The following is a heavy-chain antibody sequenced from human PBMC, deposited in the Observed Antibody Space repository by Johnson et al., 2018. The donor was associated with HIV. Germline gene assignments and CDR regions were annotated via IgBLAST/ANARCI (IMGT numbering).Heavy chain of an antibody. D-gene: IGHD3-9*01. CDR3: VRERFSDILTGYHAFDV. J-gene: IGHJ3*01. V-gene: IGHV3-30*03. CDR1: GFIFGGFG. Sequence: QVQLVESGGGVVQPGRSLRLSCAASGFIFGGFGLHWVRQAPGKGLEWVASISYDGGNKYYADSVRGRITISRDNSKKTLYLQMNSLRAEDTAVYDCVRERFSDILTGYHAFDVWGQGTMVTVSS. CDR2: ISYDGGNK.